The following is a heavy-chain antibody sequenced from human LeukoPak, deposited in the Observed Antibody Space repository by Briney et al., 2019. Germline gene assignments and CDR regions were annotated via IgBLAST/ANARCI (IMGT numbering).Heavy chain of an antibody. CDR3: ARVLRYDFWSAYYFDY. V-gene: IGHV1-18*01. CDR2: INTYKGDT. D-gene: IGHD3-3*01. Sequence: ASVKVSCKASHYTLTNYNISWVRQAPGQGLEWMGWINTYKGDTSYAQKFQGRVTMTADTSTSTAYMELRSLRSDDTAVYYCARVLRYDFWSAYYFDYWGQGTLVTVSS. CDR1: HYTLTNYN. J-gene: IGHJ4*02.